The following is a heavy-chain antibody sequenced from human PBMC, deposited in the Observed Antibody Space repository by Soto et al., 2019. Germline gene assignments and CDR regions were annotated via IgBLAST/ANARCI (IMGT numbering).Heavy chain of an antibody. CDR2: INPSGGST. D-gene: IGHD3-10*01. Sequence: APVKGSWKAAGYTFTSYYMHWVRQAPGQGLEWMGIINPSGGSTSYSQKFQGRVTLTRDTSTSTVYMELSSLRSEDTAVYYCARDQDGSGSYYFNWFDPWGQGTLVTVSS. CDR3: ARDQDGSGSYYFNWFDP. CDR1: GYTFTSYY. V-gene: IGHV1-46*01. J-gene: IGHJ5*02.